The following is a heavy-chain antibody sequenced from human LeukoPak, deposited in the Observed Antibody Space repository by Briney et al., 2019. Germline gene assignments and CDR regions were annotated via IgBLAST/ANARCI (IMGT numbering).Heavy chain of an antibody. D-gene: IGHD3-9*01. V-gene: IGHV3-21*01. CDR2: ISSSSSYI. J-gene: IGHJ4*02. Sequence: GGSLRLSCAASGFTFSSYSMNWVRQAPGKGLEWVSSISSSSSYIYYADSVKGRFTISRDNAKNSLYLQMNSLRAEDTAVYYCAKIPGRYYDILTGYSAPPFNYWGQGTLVTVSS. CDR1: GFTFSSYS. CDR3: AKIPGRYYDILTGYSAPPFNY.